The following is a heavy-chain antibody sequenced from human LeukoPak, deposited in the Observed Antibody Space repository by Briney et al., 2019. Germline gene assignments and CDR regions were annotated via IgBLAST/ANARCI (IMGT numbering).Heavy chain of an antibody. CDR1: GGSICSYF. V-gene: IGHV4-4*07. Sequence: SETLSLTCTVSGGSICSYFWSWIRQPAGKGLEWIGRIYTSGSTNYNPSLKSRVTMSVDTSKNHFSLKLSSVTAADTAVYYCARDPNYYDSSGYGDAFDIWGQGTMVTVSS. CDR3: ARDPNYYDSSGYGDAFDI. J-gene: IGHJ3*02. D-gene: IGHD3-22*01. CDR2: IYTSGST.